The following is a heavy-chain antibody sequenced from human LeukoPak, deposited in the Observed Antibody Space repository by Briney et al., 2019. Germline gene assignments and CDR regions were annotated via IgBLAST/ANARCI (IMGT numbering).Heavy chain of an antibody. CDR1: GGSFSGYY. CDR2: INHSGST. V-gene: IGHV4-34*01. J-gene: IGHJ6*02. D-gene: IGHD3-3*01. Sequence: SETLSLTCAVYGGSFSGYYWSWIRQPPGKGLEWIGEINHSGSTNYNPSLKSRVTISVDTSKNQFSLKLSSVTAADTAVYYCARNFLWGGYYHTLYYYYGMDVWGQGTTVTVSS. CDR3: ARNFLWGGYYHTLYYYYGMDV.